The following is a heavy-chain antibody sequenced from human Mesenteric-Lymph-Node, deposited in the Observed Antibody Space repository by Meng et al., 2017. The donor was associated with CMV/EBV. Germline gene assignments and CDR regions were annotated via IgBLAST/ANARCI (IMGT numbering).Heavy chain of an antibody. J-gene: IGHJ5*02. V-gene: IGHV2-5*01. Sequence: SGPTLVKPTQTLTLTCTFSGFSLSSAGVGVGWIRQPPGKALECLGIIYWNGDKGYSPSLESRLTITKDTSKNQVVLTMSNMDPLDTATYYCARRDSYGGDSLYNWFDPWGQGTLVTVSS. D-gene: IGHD2-21*02. CDR3: ARRDSYGGDSLYNWFDP. CDR2: IYWNGDK. CDR1: GFSLSSAGVG.